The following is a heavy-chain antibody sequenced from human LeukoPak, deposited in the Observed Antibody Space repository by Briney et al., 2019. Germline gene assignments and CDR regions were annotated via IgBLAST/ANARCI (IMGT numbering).Heavy chain of an antibody. V-gene: IGHV4-59*08. CDR1: GGSISSYY. CDR2: IYYSGST. D-gene: IGHD5-12*01. Sequence: SETLSLTCTVSGGSISSYYWSWIRQPPGKGLEWIGYIYYSGSTYYNPSLKSRVSISVDTSRNQFTLRLSSVTAADTAVYYCARQAWLLDYWGQGTLVTVAS. CDR3: ARQAWLLDY. J-gene: IGHJ4*02.